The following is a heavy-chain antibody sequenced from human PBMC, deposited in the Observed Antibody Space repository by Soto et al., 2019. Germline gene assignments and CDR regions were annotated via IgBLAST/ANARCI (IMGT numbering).Heavy chain of an antibody. D-gene: IGHD6-19*01. J-gene: IGHJ4*02. CDR1: GGTFSSYT. Sequence: QVQLVQSGAEVKKPGSSVKVSCKASGGTFSSYTISWVRQAPGQGLEWMGRIIPILGIANYAQKFQGRVTSTADKSTSTAYMELSSLRSEDTAVYYWARTHSSNHDYRGQGTLVTVSS. CDR2: IIPILGIA. CDR3: ARTHSSNHDY. V-gene: IGHV1-69*02.